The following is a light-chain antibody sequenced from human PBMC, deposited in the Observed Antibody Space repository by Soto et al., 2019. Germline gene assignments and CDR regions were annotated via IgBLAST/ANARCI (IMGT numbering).Light chain of an antibody. CDR3: SSFTGSSYV. V-gene: IGLV2-14*03. CDR1: SSDVGSNNY. CDR2: DVT. J-gene: IGLJ1*01. Sequence: QSALTQPASVSGSPGQSITISCTGTSSDVGSNNYVSWYQHNPGRAPKVMICDVTNRPSGVSNRFSGSKSGNTASLTISGLQAEDEADYYCSSFTGSSYVFGTGTKVTVL.